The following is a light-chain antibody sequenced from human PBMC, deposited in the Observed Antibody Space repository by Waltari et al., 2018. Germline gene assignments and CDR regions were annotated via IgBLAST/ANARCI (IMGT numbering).Light chain of an antibody. CDR1: QGISSY. Sequence: AIRMTQSPSSLSASTGDRVTITCRASQGISSYLAWYQQQPGKAPKLLIYAASTLQSGVPSRFSVSGSGTDFTLTISCLQSEDFATYYCQQYYSYPRTFGQGTKVEIK. V-gene: IGKV1-8*01. CDR3: QQYYSYPRT. J-gene: IGKJ1*01. CDR2: AAS.